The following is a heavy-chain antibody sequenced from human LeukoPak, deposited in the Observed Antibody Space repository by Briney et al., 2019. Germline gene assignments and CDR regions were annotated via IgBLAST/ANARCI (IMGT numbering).Heavy chain of an antibody. CDR3: ARGAARGETYYYYYMDV. V-gene: IGHV3-11*01. CDR2: SSGYPI. J-gene: IGHJ6*03. D-gene: IGHD6-6*01. Sequence: SSGYPIYSADSLKGRITISRDNAKKSLFLQMSSLRADDTAVYYCARGAARGETYYYYYMDVWGKGTTVTVSS.